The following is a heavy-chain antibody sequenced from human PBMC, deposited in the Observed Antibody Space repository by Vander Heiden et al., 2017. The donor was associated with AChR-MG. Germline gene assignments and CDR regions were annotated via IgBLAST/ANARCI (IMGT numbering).Heavy chain of an antibody. Sequence: QVQLVQSGAEVKKTGAAVKVYCKASGYTFSTHYMHWVRQAPGQGLEWMGIINPSGSSPSYAQKFQGRVTVTRDTSTSTVYMELSSLRFEDTAVYYCARGMLRGVVHYYYGMDVWGQGTTVTVSS. D-gene: IGHD3-10*01. CDR3: ARGMLRGVVHYYYGMDV. CDR2: INPSGSSP. CDR1: GYTFSTHY. J-gene: IGHJ6*02. V-gene: IGHV1-46*01.